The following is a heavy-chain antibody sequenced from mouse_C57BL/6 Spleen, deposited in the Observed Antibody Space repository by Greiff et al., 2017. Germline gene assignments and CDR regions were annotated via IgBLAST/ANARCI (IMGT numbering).Heavy chain of an antibody. J-gene: IGHJ1*03. CDR2: INPSTGGT. CDR3: AMRLRLCFDV. Sequence: VQLQQSGPELVKPGASVKISCKASGYSFTGYYMNWVKQSPEKSLEWIGEINPSTGGTTYNQKFKAKATLTVDKSSSTAYMQLKSLTSEDSAVYYCAMRLRLCFDVWGTGTTVTVSP. D-gene: IGHD2-4*01. V-gene: IGHV1-42*01. CDR1: GYSFTGYY.